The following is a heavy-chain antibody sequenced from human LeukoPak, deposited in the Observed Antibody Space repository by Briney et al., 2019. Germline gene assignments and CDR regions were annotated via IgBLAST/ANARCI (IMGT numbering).Heavy chain of an antibody. CDR1: GYTFSSSG. CDR2: ISPYNDNT. D-gene: IGHD3-16*01. CDR3: AKMRGGLNALDI. Sequence: ASVSVSCKASGYTFSSSGISWVRQAPGQGLEWMGWISPYNDNTNYAQKLQGRVTMTIDTSTGTAYIELRSLRSDDTAVYYCAKMRGGLNALDIWGQGTMVTVSS. V-gene: IGHV1-18*01. J-gene: IGHJ3*02.